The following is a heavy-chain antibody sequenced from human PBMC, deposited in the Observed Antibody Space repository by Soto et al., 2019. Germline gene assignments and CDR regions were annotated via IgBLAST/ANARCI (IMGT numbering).Heavy chain of an antibody. CDR1: GFTFSSYS. CDR2: ISSSSSTI. CDR3: ARVPYYYYYMDV. Sequence: GGSLRLSCAASGFTFSSYSMNWVRQAPGKGLEWVSYISSSSSTIYYADSVKGRFTISRDNAKNSLYLQMNSLRAEDTAVYYCARVPYYYYYMDVWGKGTTVTVSS. V-gene: IGHV3-48*01. J-gene: IGHJ6*03.